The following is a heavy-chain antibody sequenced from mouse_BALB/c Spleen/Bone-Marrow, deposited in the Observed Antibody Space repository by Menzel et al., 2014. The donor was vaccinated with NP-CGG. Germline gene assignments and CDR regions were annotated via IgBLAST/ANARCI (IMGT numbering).Heavy chain of an antibody. CDR1: GFTFTDYY. Sequence: EVQLVESGGGLVQPGGSLRLSCATSGFTFTDYYMNWVRQPPGKALERLGFIGNKANGYTTEYSASVKSRFTISRDNSQNILYLQMNTLRVDDSATYYCARDKGRVFFDYWGQGTTLTVSS. V-gene: IGHV7-3*02. CDR3: ARDKGRVFFDY. J-gene: IGHJ2*01. CDR2: IGNKANGYTT.